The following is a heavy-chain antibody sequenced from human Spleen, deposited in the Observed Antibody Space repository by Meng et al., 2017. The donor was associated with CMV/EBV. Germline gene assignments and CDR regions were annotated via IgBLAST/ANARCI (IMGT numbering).Heavy chain of an antibody. Sequence: GGSLRLSCAASGFTFSSYAMHWVRQAPGKGLEWVAVISYDGSNKYYADSVKGRFTISRDNSKNTLYLQMNSLRAEDTAVYYCARGGGDIVVVPAATPYYYYGMDVWGQGTTVTVSS. CDR3: ARGGGDIVVVPAATPYYYYGMDV. V-gene: IGHV3-30*04. CDR1: GFTFSSYA. CDR2: ISYDGSNK. J-gene: IGHJ6*02. D-gene: IGHD2-2*01.